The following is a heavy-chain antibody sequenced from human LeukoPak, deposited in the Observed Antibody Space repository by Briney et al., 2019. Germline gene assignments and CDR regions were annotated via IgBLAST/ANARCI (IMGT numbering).Heavy chain of an antibody. D-gene: IGHD6-19*01. CDR1: GGSLSSYY. CDR3: AREGKLTGYFGGLGFNY. J-gene: IGHJ4*02. CDR2: IDYSGST. V-gene: IGHV4-59*01. Sequence: PSETLSLTCTVSGGSLSSYYWSWIRQPPGKGLEWIGNIDYSGSTIYNPALKSRVTMSVDTSKNQFSLNLTSVTAADTAVYYCAREGKLTGYFGGLGFNYWGQGILVTVSS.